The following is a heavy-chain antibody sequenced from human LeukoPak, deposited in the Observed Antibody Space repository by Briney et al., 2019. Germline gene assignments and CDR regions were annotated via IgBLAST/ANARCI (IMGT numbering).Heavy chain of an antibody. CDR1: GFTFSNAR. Sequence: GGSLRLSCAASGFTFSNARMSWVRQAPGKGLEWVGRIKIKTDGGTTDYAAPVNGRFTISRDDSKNTLYLQMNSLKTEDTAVYYCTTDRLPYSYYYDSSGSRWGYWGQGTLVTVSS. CDR2: IKIKTDGGTT. V-gene: IGHV3-15*01. J-gene: IGHJ4*02. D-gene: IGHD3-22*01. CDR3: TTDRLPYSYYYDSSGSRWGY.